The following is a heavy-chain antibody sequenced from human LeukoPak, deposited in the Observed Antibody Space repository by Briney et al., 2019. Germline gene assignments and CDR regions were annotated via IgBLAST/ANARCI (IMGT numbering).Heavy chain of an antibody. Sequence: AGGSLRLSCAASGFTFSSYSMNWVRQAPGKGLEWVSYISSSSSTIYYADSVKGRFTISRDNAKNSLYLQMNSLRDEDTAVYYCARNYYGSGSYYLLGYWGQGTLVTVSS. CDR2: ISSSSSTI. CDR1: GFTFSSYS. D-gene: IGHD3-10*01. V-gene: IGHV3-48*02. CDR3: ARNYYGSGSYYLLGY. J-gene: IGHJ4*02.